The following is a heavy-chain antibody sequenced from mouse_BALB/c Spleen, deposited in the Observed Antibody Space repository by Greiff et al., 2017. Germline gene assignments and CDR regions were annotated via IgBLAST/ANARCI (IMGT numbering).Heavy chain of an antibody. D-gene: IGHD2-3*01. V-gene: IGHV3-2*02. Sequence: VQLKQSGPGLVKPSQSLSLTCTVTGYSITSDYAWNWIRQFPGNKLEWMGYISYSGSTSYNPSLKSRISITRDTSKNQFFLQLNSVTTEDTATYYCARSGWLLHEEGSWFAYWGQGTLVTVSA. J-gene: IGHJ3*01. CDR1: GYSITSDYA. CDR2: ISYSGST. CDR3: ARSGWLLHEEGSWFAY.